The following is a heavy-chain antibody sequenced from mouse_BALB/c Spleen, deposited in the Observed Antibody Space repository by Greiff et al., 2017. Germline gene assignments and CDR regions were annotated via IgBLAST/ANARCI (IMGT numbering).Heavy chain of an antibody. CDR2: INPYNDGT. CDR1: GYTFTSYV. Sequence: EVKLVESGPELVKPGASVKMSCKASGYTFTSYVMHWVKQKPGQGLEWIGYINPYNDGTKYNEKFKGKATLTSDKSSSTAYMELSSLTSEDSAVYYCAGRGDYYRYFDVWGAGTTVTVSS. CDR3: AGRGDYYRYFDV. D-gene: IGHD2-4*01. V-gene: IGHV1-14*01. J-gene: IGHJ1*01.